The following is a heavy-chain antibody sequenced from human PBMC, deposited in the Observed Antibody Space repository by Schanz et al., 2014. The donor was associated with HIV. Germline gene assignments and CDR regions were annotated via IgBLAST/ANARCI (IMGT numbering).Heavy chain of an antibody. D-gene: IGHD6-19*01. CDR1: GFTFSSYA. CDR3: TKDIVAGASEY. Sequence: EVQLLESGGGLVQPGGSLRLSCAASGFTFSSYAMNWVRQPPGKGLEWVSAISGSGGSTYCADSVKGRFTISRDNSKNTLYLQMNSLRAEDTAVYYCTKDIVAGASEYWGQGTLVIVSP. CDR2: ISGSGGST. J-gene: IGHJ4*02. V-gene: IGHV3-23*01.